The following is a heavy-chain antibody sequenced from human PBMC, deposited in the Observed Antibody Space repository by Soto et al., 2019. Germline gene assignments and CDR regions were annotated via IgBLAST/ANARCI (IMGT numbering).Heavy chain of an antibody. J-gene: IGHJ1*01. CDR1: GYTFTSYG. CDR3: ARDRGTQYSSGWEYFQH. Sequence: ASVKVSCKASGYTFTSYGISWVRQAPGQGLEWMGWISAYNGNTNYAQKLQGRVTMTTDTSTSTAYMELRSLRSDDTAVYYCARDRGTQYSSGWEYFQHWGQGTLVTVSS. CDR2: ISAYNGNT. V-gene: IGHV1-18*01. D-gene: IGHD6-19*01.